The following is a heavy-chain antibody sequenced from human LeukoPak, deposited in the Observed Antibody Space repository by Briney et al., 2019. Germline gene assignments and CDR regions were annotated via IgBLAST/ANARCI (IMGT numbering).Heavy chain of an antibody. Sequence: SGGSLRLSCAASGFTFSSYSMNWVRQAPGKGLEWVSYISSSSSTIYYADSVKGRFTISRDNAKNSLYLQMNSLRAEDTAVYYCARGPFVSYYYDSSGPNLDYWGQGTLVTVSS. V-gene: IGHV3-48*04. J-gene: IGHJ4*02. CDR3: ARGPFVSYYYDSSGPNLDY. D-gene: IGHD3-22*01. CDR1: GFTFSSYS. CDR2: ISSSSSTI.